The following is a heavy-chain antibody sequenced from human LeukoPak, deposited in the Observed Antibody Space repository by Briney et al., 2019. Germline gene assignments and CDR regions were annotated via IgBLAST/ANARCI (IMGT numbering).Heavy chain of an antibody. V-gene: IGHV4-39*01. CDR2: IYYSGNT. D-gene: IGHD2-2*01. CDR3: ARQVTSCSSTSCYHFDY. Sequence: SETLSLTCTVSGGSISSSSYYWGWIRQPPGKGLEWIGSIYYSGNTYYNPSLKSRVTISVDTSKNQFSLKLSSVTAADTAVYYCARQVTSCSSTSCYHFDYWGQGTLVTVSS. J-gene: IGHJ4*02. CDR1: GGSISSSSYY.